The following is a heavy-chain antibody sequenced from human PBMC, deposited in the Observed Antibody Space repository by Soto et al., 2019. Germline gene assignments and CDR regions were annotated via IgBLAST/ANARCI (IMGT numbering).Heavy chain of an antibody. D-gene: IGHD5-12*01. CDR3: ARVLEFRDGYISHFDY. J-gene: IGHJ4*02. V-gene: IGHV1-69*01. CDR2: IIPVVGIP. Sequence: QVQLVQSGAEVKKPGSSVKVSCKASGGTFRNYPFSWVRQAPGQGLEWMGGIIPVVGIPNYAQQFQGRVTISADESTSTVYMELSSLRSEDTAVYYCARVLEFRDGYISHFDYWGQGTLVTVSS. CDR1: GGTFRNYP.